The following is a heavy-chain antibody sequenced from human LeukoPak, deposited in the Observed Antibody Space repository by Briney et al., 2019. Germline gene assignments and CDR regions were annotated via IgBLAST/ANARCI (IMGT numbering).Heavy chain of an antibody. J-gene: IGHJ4*02. CDR1: GGSIYSPNW. D-gene: IGHD4-17*01. CDR2: VSHTGRT. V-gene: IGHV4/OR15-8*01. Sequence: PSETLSLTCVVSGGSIYSPNWWTWVRQPPGKGLEWIGEVSHTGRTNYHPSLQSRVTISLGESKNHFSLRVTSMTAADTAVYYCASRDDSGPYWGQGTLVTVSS. CDR3: ASRDDSGPY.